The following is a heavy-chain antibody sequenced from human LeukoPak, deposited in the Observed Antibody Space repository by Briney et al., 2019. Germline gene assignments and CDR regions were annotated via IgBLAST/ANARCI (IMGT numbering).Heavy chain of an antibody. J-gene: IGHJ5*02. CDR1: GFTFSGSA. D-gene: IGHD6-19*01. Sequence: GGSVRLSCAASGFTFSGSAMHWVRQASGKGLEWVGRIRSRANSYATAYAASVKGRFTISRDDSKNTAYLQMNSLKTEDTAVYYCTRRRWGIAVAGTGGDWFDPWGQGTLVTVSS. V-gene: IGHV3-73*01. CDR2: IRSRANSYAT. CDR3: TRRRWGIAVAGTGGDWFDP.